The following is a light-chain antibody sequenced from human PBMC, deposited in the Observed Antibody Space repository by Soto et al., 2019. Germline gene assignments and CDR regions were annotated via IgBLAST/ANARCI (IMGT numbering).Light chain of an antibody. J-gene: IGLJ1*01. CDR1: SSDVGGYNY. Sequence: QSALTQPRSVSGSPGQSVTISCTGTSSDVGGYNYVSWYRQHPGKAXNLMXXXXGXXPXAVPXRXXXXXXXXXXXLXISGXQAEDEADYYCCSYAGSYTWDFVTGTKLTVL. CDR3: CSYAGSYTWD. CDR2: XXG. V-gene: IGLV2-11*01.